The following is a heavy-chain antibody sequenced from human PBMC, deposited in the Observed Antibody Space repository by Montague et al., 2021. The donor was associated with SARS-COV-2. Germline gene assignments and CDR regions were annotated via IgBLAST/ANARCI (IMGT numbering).Heavy chain of an antibody. J-gene: IGHJ6*02. Sequence: SLRLSCAASGFTLSSYWLSWVRQAPGKGLEWVANIKQDVSEQYYLYSXXVLFTISRDNAKNSLYLQMNSLRAEDTAVYYCARVQRTTGTTRLGTYYYYYYGMDVWGQGTTVTVSS. V-gene: IGHV3-7*01. CDR3: ARVQRTTGTTRLGTYYYYYYGMDV. D-gene: IGHD1-1*01. CDR2: IKQDVSEQ. CDR1: GFTLSSYW.